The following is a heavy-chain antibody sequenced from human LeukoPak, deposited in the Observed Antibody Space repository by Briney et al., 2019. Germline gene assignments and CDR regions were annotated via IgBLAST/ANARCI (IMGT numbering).Heavy chain of an antibody. J-gene: IGHJ4*02. D-gene: IGHD5-12*01. Sequence: GGSLRLSCAASGFTFSSYSMNWVRQAPGKGLEWVSSISSSSSYIYYADSVKGRFTISRDNAKNSLYLQMNSLRAEDTAIYYCARDLWGSSGYDSGSAYWGQGILVTVSS. CDR2: ISSSSSYI. CDR1: GFTFSSYS. CDR3: ARDLWGSSGYDSGSAY. V-gene: IGHV3-21*01.